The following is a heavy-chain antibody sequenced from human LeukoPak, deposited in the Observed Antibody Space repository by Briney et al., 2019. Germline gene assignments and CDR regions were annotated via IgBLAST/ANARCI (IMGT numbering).Heavy chain of an antibody. Sequence: TGGSLRLFCTASGCTFSCSAMHWVRQAPGKGLEWVSGISWNSGSIGYADSVKGRFTISRDNAKNSLYLQMNSLRAEDMALYYCAKDGSSTIFGGLFDYWGQGTLVTVSS. CDR1: GCTFSCSA. CDR2: ISWNSGSI. J-gene: IGHJ4*02. CDR3: AKDGSSTIFGGLFDY. D-gene: IGHD3-3*01. V-gene: IGHV3-9*03.